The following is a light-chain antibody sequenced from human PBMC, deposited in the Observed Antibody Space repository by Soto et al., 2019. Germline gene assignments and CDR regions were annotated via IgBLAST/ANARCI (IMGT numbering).Light chain of an antibody. V-gene: IGKV4-1*01. Sequence: DIVMTQSPDSLAVSLGERATINCKSSQSVFYNNKSYLAWYQQKPGQPPKLLIYWASTRESGVPDRFSGSGSGTDFTLTISSLQAEDVAVYYCQQYYSSPWTFGQGTKVEIK. CDR3: QQYYSSPWT. J-gene: IGKJ1*01. CDR1: QSVFYNNKSY. CDR2: WAS.